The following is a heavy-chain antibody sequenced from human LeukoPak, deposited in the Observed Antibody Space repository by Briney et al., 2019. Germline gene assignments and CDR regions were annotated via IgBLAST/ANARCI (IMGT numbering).Heavy chain of an antibody. J-gene: IGHJ5*02. D-gene: IGHD6-19*01. V-gene: IGHV1-46*01. Sequence: ASVKVSCTASGYTFTSYYMHWVRQAPGQGLEWMGIINPSGGSTSYAQKFQGRVTMTRDMSTSTVYMELSSLRSEDTAVYYCARDSSIAVAGNWFDPWGQGTLVTVSS. CDR3: ARDSSIAVAGNWFDP. CDR1: GYTFTSYY. CDR2: INPSGGST.